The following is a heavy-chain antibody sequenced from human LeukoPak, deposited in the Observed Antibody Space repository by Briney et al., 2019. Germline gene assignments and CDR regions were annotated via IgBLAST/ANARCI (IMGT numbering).Heavy chain of an antibody. J-gene: IGHJ3*02. V-gene: IGHV4-4*07. CDR2: IYTSGST. CDR1: GDSISNYY. CDR3: ARHKTRTRAFDI. Sequence: SETLSLTCTVSGDSISNYYWSWIRQPAGKGLEWIGCIYTSGSTNYNPSLKSRVTMSVDTSKNQFSLKLSSVTAADTAVYYCARHKTRTRAFDIWGQGTMVTVSS. D-gene: IGHD1-14*01.